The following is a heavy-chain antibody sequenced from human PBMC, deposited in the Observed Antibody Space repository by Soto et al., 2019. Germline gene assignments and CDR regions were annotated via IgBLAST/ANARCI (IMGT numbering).Heavy chain of an antibody. CDR1: GFTFDDYA. CDR2: ISWNSGSI. Sequence: EVQLVESGGGLVQPGRSLRLSCAASGFTFDDYAMHWVRQAPGKGLEWVSGISWNSGSIGYADSVKGRFTISRDNAKNSLYLQMNSLRAEDTALYYCAKDWEADGDYWGQGTLVTVSS. CDR3: AKDWEADGDY. V-gene: IGHV3-9*01. D-gene: IGHD1-26*01. J-gene: IGHJ4*02.